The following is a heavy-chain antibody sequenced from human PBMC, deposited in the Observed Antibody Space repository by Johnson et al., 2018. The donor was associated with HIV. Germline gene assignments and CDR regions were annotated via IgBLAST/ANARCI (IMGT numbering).Heavy chain of an antibody. D-gene: IGHD3-16*01. CDR2: IWYDGSNE. Sequence: QVHLVESGGGVVQPERSLRLSCSASGFTFSSYGMHWVRQAPGKGLEWVAVIWYDGSNEHYADSVKGRFTISRDNSKNTMYLLMNSLKTEDIAVYYCARDFLRLLDAFDIWGQGTMVTVSS. J-gene: IGHJ3*02. CDR3: ARDFLRLLDAFDI. CDR1: GFTFSSYG. V-gene: IGHV3-33*08.